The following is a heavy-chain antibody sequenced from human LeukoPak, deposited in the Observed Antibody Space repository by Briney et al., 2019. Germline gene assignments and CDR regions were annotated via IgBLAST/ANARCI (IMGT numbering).Heavy chain of an antibody. V-gene: IGHV4-34*01. D-gene: IGHD6-19*01. CDR2: INHSGST. Sequence: PSETLSLTCAVYGGSFSGYYWSWNRQPPGKGLEWIGEINHSGSTNYNPSLKSRVTISVDTSKNQFSLKLSSVTAADTAVYYCARVPLTTGAVGYWGQGTLVTVSS. CDR1: GGSFSGYY. CDR3: ARVPLTTGAVGY. J-gene: IGHJ4*02.